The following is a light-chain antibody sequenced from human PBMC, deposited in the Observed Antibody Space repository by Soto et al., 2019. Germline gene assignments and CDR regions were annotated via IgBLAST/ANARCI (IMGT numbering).Light chain of an antibody. V-gene: IGKV1-5*03. J-gene: IGKJ1*01. CDR1: QTISTW. Sequence: DIQMTQSPSTLSASLGDIVTLTFRASQTISTWLAWYQQKPGKAPKLLIYKASSLEGGVPSRFSGSGSGAEFSLTISSLQPDDFATYYCQQYDSYPWTFGQGTKVDIK. CDR3: QQYDSYPWT. CDR2: KAS.